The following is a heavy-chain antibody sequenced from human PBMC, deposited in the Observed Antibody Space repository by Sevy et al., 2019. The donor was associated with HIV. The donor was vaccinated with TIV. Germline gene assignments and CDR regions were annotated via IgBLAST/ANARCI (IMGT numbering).Heavy chain of an antibody. V-gene: IGHV3-48*03. CDR1: GFIFSNYE. J-gene: IGHJ3*01. Sequence: GGSLRLSCKASGFIFSNYEMNWVRQAPGKGLEWVSYISPSGHAIDYADSVKGRFTVSRDNAKNSLYLQMNSLRGDDTALYYCARDIDSSGYSYAFDLWGQGIMVTVSS. CDR3: ARDIDSSGYSYAFDL. D-gene: IGHD3-22*01. CDR2: ISPSGHAI.